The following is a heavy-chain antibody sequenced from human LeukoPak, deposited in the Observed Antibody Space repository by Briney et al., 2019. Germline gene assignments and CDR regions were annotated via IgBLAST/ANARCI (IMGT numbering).Heavy chain of an antibody. CDR3: ARDYYDSSGYYFGY. Sequence: ASVKVSCKASGGTFSSYTFIWVRQAPGQGLEWVGVIIPIFGTANYAQEFQGRVTITPDGSTSTAYMEMSSLTSEDTAVYYCARDYYDSSGYYFGYWGQGTLVTVSS. J-gene: IGHJ4*02. CDR1: GGTFSSYT. V-gene: IGHV1-69*01. D-gene: IGHD3-22*01. CDR2: IIPIFGTA.